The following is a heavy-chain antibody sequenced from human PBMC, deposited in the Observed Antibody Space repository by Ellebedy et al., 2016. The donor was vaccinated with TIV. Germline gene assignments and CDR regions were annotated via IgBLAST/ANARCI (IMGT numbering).Heavy chain of an antibody. V-gene: IGHV3-74*01. CDR1: GFTFSRFW. J-gene: IGHJ6*02. CDR2: FNSAGSST. Sequence: GESLKISCAAPGFTFSRFWMHWVRQAPGKGPGWVSRFNSAGSSTRHANSVKGRFTISREKAKNKLYVQMKSLRAEDPDVYYCARGDSSSWSHGGIYYYYGMDVWGQGTTVTVSS. CDR3: ARGDSSSWSHGGIYYYYGMDV. D-gene: IGHD6-13*01.